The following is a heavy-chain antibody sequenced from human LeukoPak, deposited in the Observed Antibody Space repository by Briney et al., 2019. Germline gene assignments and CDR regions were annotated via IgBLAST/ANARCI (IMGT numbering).Heavy chain of an antibody. CDR3: AKDRDYDFWSGYSMNWFDP. V-gene: IGHV3-20*04. J-gene: IGHJ5*02. Sequence: PGGSLRLSCAASGFTFDDYGMSWVRQAPGKGLEWVSGINWNGGSTGYADSVKGRFTISRDNAKNSLYLQMNSLRAEDTAVYYCAKDRDYDFWSGYSMNWFDPWGQGTLVTVSS. D-gene: IGHD3-3*01. CDR1: GFTFDDYG. CDR2: INWNGGST.